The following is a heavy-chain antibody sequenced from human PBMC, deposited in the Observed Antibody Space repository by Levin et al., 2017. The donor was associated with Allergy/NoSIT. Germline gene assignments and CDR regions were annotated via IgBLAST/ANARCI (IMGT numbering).Heavy chain of an antibody. J-gene: IGHJ3*02. D-gene: IGHD2-2*02. CDR3: TRRDCSSTSCYTFSGAFDI. CDR2: IRSKANSYAT. CDR1: GFTFSGSA. Sequence: PGGSLRLSCAASGFTFSGSAMHWVRQASGKGLEWVGRIRSKANSYATAYAASVKGRFTISRDDSKNTAYLQMNSLKTEDTAVYYCTRRDCSSTSCYTFSGAFDIWGQGTMVTVSS. V-gene: IGHV3-73*01.